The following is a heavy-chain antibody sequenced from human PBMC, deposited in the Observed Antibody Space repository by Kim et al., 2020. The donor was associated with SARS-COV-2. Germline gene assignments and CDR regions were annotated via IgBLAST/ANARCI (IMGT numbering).Heavy chain of an antibody. Sequence: GGSLRLSCAASGFTFSSYSMNWVRQAPGKGLEWVSSISSSSSYIYYADSVKGRFTISRDNAKNSLYLQMNSLRAEDTAVYYCARDGPLSYYDILTGRTPGAFDIWGQGTMVTVSS. CDR2: ISSSSSYI. CDR3: ARDGPLSYYDILTGRTPGAFDI. V-gene: IGHV3-21*01. CDR1: GFTFSSYS. D-gene: IGHD3-9*01. J-gene: IGHJ3*02.